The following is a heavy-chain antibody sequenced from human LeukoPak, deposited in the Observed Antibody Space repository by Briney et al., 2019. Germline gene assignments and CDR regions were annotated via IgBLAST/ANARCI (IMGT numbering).Heavy chain of an antibody. D-gene: IGHD4-11*01. CDR1: GDSISKYF. J-gene: IGHJ4*02. CDR2: MYNGGST. V-gene: IGHV4-59*01. Sequence: SETLSLTCTVSGDSISKYFWSWIRQSPGKGLGWIGYMYNGGSTIYNPSLKSRVTISTDTSKNQFSLRLDSVTAADTAVYYCARVEKAVTGILDSWGQGTHVTVSS. CDR3: ARVEKAVTGILDS.